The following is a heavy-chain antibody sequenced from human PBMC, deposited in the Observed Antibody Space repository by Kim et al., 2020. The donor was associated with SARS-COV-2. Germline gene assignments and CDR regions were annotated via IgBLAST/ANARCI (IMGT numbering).Heavy chain of an antibody. D-gene: IGHD1-7*01. CDR1: GFTFGDYA. CDR2: ISWNSGSI. Sequence: GGSLRLSCAASGFTFGDYAMHWVRQAPGKGLEWVSGISWNSGSIGYADSVKGRFTISRDNAKNSLYLQMNSLRAEDTALYYCAKGITGTTYYFYHMDVWGKGTTVTVSS. J-gene: IGHJ6*03. V-gene: IGHV3-9*01. CDR3: AKGITGTTYYFYHMDV.